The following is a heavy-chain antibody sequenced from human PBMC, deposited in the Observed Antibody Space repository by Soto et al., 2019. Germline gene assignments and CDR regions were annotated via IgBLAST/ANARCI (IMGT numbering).Heavy chain of an antibody. D-gene: IGHD1-1*01. Sequence: QVQLVESGGGLVKPGGSLRLSCAASGFTFSGYYMTWIRQAPGKGLEWVAYITSIGNSVYYADSVEGRFTISRDNAKISLYLQMNSLRVEDTAVYYCARESRWTADNWGQGTLVTVSS. CDR3: ARESRWTADN. J-gene: IGHJ4*02. CDR2: ITSIGNSV. V-gene: IGHV3-11*01. CDR1: GFTFSGYY.